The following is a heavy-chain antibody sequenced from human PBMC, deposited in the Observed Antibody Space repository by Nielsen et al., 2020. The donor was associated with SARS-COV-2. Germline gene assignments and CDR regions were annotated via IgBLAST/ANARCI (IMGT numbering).Heavy chain of an antibody. J-gene: IGHJ4*02. D-gene: IGHD3-3*01. CDR2: INPNSGGT. CDR1: GYTFTGYY. Sequence: SVKVSCKASGYTFTGYYMHWVRQAPGQGLEWMGWINPNSGGTNYAQKFQGRVTMTRDTSISTAYMELSRLRSDDTAMYYCARHSFWREDYTGPPDFWGQGTLVTVSS. CDR3: ARHSFWREDYTGPPDF. V-gene: IGHV1-2*02.